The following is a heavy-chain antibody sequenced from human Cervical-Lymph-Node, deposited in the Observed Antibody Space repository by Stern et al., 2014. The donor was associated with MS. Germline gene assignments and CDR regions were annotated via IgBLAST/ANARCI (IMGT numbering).Heavy chain of an antibody. D-gene: IGHD6-19*01. V-gene: IGHV1-18*01. CDR3: ARWAYSSPAGFDY. J-gene: IGHJ4*02. Sequence: VQLVESGAEVKKPGASVTVSCKASGYTFTSYGISWVRPAPGHGLEWMTWISAYNGNTNYAQKFQGRVTMTTDTSTSTAYMELRSLRSDDTAVYYCARWAYSSPAGFDYWGQGTLVTVSS. CDR1: GYTFTSYG. CDR2: ISAYNGNT.